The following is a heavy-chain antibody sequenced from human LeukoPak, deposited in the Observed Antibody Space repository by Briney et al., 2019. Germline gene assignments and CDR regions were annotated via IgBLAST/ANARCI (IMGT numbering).Heavy chain of an antibody. CDR1: GYSFTSYW. Sequence: GESLKISCKGSGYSFTSYWIGWVRQMPGKGLEWMGIIYPGDSDTRYSTSFQGQVIISADKSISTAYLQWSSLKASDTAMYYCARWEVPAAKGYFDYWGQGTLVTVSS. V-gene: IGHV5-51*01. CDR3: ARWEVPAAKGYFDY. D-gene: IGHD2-2*01. J-gene: IGHJ4*02. CDR2: IYPGDSDT.